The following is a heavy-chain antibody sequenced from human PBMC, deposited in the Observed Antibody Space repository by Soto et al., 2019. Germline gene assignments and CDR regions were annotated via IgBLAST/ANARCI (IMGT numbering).Heavy chain of an antibody. Sequence: DVQLEASGGGLIQPGGSLRLSCITSGFPFSAFDMHWVRQAAGKGLEWVSGIGTLRDTHYRDSVRGRITISRDSAKSSFYLQMNSLTEGDTGLYFCARGRSNDFSSTPPPRFDSWGRGTLVTVSP. CDR1: GFPFSAFD. CDR3: ARGRSNDFSSTPPPRFDS. D-gene: IGHD2-21*02. CDR2: IGTLRDT. J-gene: IGHJ5*01. V-gene: IGHV3-13*01.